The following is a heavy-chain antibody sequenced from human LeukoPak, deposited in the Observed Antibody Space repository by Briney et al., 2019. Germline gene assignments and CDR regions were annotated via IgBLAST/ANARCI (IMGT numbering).Heavy chain of an antibody. CDR3: ATGRWLQLGYYYYYMDV. D-gene: IGHD5-24*01. V-gene: IGHV1-69*05. CDR2: IIPIFGTA. J-gene: IGHJ6*03. CDR1: GGTFSSYA. Sequence: ASVKVSCKASGGTFSSYAISWVRQAPGQGLEWMGGIIPIFGTANYAQKFQGRVTITTDESTSTAYMELSSLRSEDTAVYYCATGRWLQLGYYYYYMDVWGKGTTVTLSS.